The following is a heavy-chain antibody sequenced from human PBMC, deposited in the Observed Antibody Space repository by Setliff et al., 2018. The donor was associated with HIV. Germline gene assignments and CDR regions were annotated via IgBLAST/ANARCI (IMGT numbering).Heavy chain of an antibody. CDR2: INQSGST. CDR3: AREGAPRYDCSRYYMDV. J-gene: IGHJ6*03. V-gene: IGHV4-30-2*01. CDR1: GGSISSGGFS. Sequence: SETLSLTCAVSGGSISSGGFSWSWIRQPPGKGLEWIGYINQSGSTSHNPSLNSRVSLSLDRAKNQSSLRLTSVTAADTAVYYCAREGAPRYDCSRYYMDVWGKGTTVTVSS. D-gene: IGHD2-2*01.